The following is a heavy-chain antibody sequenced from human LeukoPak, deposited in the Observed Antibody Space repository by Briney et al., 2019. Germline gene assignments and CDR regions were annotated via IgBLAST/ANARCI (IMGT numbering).Heavy chain of an antibody. Sequence: GGSLRLSCAASGFTFSSYAMHWVRQAPGKGLEWVAVISYDGSNKYYADSVKGRFTISRDNSKNTLYLQMNSLRAEDTAVYYCARDIQVDSSGYRDWFDPWGQGTLVTVSS. CDR2: ISYDGSNK. CDR1: GFTFSSYA. CDR3: ARDIQVDSSGYRDWFDP. D-gene: IGHD3-22*01. J-gene: IGHJ5*02. V-gene: IGHV3-30-3*01.